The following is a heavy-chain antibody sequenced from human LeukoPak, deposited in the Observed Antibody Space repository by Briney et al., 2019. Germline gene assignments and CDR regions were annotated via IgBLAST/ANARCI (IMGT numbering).Heavy chain of an antibody. V-gene: IGHV4-39*07. CDR2: IYYSGST. CDR3: AREGSSYYYYMDV. CDR1: GGSISSSSYY. D-gene: IGHD6-6*01. J-gene: IGHJ6*03. Sequence: SETLSLTCTVSGGSISSSSYYWGWIRQPPGKGLEWIGSIYYSGSTYYNPSLKSRVTISVDTSKNQSSLKLSSVTAADTAVYYCAREGSSYYYYMDVWGKGTTVTVSS.